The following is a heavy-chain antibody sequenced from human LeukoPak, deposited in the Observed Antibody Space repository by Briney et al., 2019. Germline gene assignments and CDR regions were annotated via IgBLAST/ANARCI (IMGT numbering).Heavy chain of an antibody. CDR3: ARHGTSGTNLNWFDP. CDR2: IYYSGST. Sequence: SETLSLTCTVSGGSISSFYWSWIRQPPENGLEWIGYIYYSGSTNYNPSLKSRVTISVDTSKDQFSLKLSSVTAADTAVYYCARHGTSGTNLNWFDPWGQGTLVTVSS. D-gene: IGHD1-1*01. V-gene: IGHV4-59*01. J-gene: IGHJ5*02. CDR1: GGSISSFY.